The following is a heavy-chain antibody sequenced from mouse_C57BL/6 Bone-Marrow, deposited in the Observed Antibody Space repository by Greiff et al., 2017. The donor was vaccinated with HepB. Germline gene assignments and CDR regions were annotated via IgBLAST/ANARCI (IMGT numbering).Heavy chain of an antibody. CDR2: IYPGNGDT. D-gene: IGHD2-1*01. CDR3: ARFGNYEAY. Sequence: QPSGAELVRPGASVKMSCKASGYTFTSYTMHWVKQTPRQGLEWIGAIYPGNGDTSYNQKFKGKATLTVDKSSSTAYMQLSSLTSEDSAVYFCARFGNYEAYWGQGTLVTVSA. V-gene: IGHV1-12*01. CDR1: GYTFTSYT. J-gene: IGHJ3*01.